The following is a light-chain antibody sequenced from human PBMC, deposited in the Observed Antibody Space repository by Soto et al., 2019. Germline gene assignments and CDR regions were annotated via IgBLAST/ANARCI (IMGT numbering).Light chain of an antibody. CDR2: DVN. Sequence: QSVLTQPRSVSGSPGQSVTISCTGTSSDVGGYDYVSWYQQHPGKAPRLLISDVNQRPSGVPDRFSGSKFANTASLTISGLQVDDEADYYCASYAGSYRVAFGGGTKVTVL. CDR3: ASYAGSYRVA. V-gene: IGLV2-11*01. CDR1: SSDVGGYDY. J-gene: IGLJ3*02.